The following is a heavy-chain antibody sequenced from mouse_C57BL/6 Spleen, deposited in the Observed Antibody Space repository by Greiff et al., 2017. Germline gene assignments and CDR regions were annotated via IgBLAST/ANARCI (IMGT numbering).Heavy chain of an antibody. CDR1: GFTFSSYT. CDR3: ARHVLDWYFDV. D-gene: IGHD4-1*01. J-gene: IGHJ1*03. CDR2: ISGGGGNT. V-gene: IGHV5-9*01. Sequence: EVQLVESGGGLVKPGGSLKLSCAASGFTFSSYTMSWVRQTPEKRLEWVATISGGGGNTYYPDSVKGRFTISRDNAKNTLYLQMSSLRSEDTALYYCARHVLDWYFDVWGTGTTVTVSS.